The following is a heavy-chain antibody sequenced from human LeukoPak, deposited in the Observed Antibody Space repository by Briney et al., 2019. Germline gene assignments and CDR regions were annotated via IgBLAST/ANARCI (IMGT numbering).Heavy chain of an antibody. CDR3: AGGNAMDV. CDR1: GFPFSNSW. J-gene: IGHJ6*04. V-gene: IGHV3-7*03. Sequence: QARGSLRLSCAVSGFPFSNSWMYWVRQAPGKGLEGVANIKKDGSGISYVESVKGRFIISRDNSRNSLYLQMNSLKVEDTAVYFCAGGNAMDVWGKGTAVTVYS. CDR2: IKKDGSGI.